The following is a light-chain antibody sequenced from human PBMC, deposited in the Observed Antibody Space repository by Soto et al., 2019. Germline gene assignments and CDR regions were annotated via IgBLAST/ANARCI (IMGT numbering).Light chain of an antibody. Sequence: DIQMTQSPSTLSASVGDRVTITCRASQSISSWLAWYQQKPGKAPKLLIYKASSLESGVPSRFSGSGSGTEITLTISSLQPDDYATYYCQQYNGTFGQRTKVEIK. CDR1: QSISSW. CDR3: QQYNGT. CDR2: KAS. J-gene: IGKJ1*01. V-gene: IGKV1-5*03.